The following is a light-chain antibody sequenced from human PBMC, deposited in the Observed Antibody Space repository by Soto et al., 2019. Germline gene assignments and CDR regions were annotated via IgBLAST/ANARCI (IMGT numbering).Light chain of an antibody. V-gene: IGKV3-20*01. CDR1: QSVNDNH. CDR2: GAS. J-gene: IGKJ3*01. CDR3: QLYGGSPPRGT. Sequence: EVVLTQSPGTLSLSPGARATLSCRASQSVNDNHLAWYQQKGGQAPRLLIYGASTRATGVPERFSGSGFGTAYSLIITRLEPEDFALYYCQLYGGSPPRGTFGPGTIVEI.